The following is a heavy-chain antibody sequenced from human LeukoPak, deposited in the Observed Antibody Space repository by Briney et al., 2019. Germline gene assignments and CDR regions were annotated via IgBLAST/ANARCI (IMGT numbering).Heavy chain of an antibody. D-gene: IGHD2-2*01. CDR1: GGAFSSYP. Sequence: HRASVKVSCKASGGAFSSYPITWVRQAPGQGLEWMGGIIPIFASANYAQKFQGRVTITADESTSTAYMEVSSLRSEDTAVYYCARIRTTSSSFYGMDVWGQGTTVTVSS. CDR3: ARIRTTSSSFYGMDV. V-gene: IGHV1-69*13. J-gene: IGHJ6*02. CDR2: IIPIFASA.